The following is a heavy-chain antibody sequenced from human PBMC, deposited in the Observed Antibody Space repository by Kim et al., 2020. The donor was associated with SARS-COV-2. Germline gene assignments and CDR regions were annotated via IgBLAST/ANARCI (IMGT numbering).Heavy chain of an antibody. CDR2: ISSSGSTI. D-gene: IGHD3-3*01. CDR1: GFTFSDYY. Sequence: GGSLRLSCAASGFTFSDYYMSWIRQAPGKGLEWVSYISSSGSTIYYADSVKGRFTISRDNAKNSLYLQMNSLRAEDTAVYYCARDPLVPYDFWSGSPEGPGYWGQGTLVTVSS. CDR3: ARDPLVPYDFWSGSPEGPGY. V-gene: IGHV3-11*01. J-gene: IGHJ4*02.